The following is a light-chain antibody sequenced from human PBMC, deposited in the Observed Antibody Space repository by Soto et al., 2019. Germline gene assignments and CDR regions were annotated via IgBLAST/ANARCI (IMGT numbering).Light chain of an antibody. J-gene: IGLJ2*01. Sequence: SYELTQPPSVSVAPGKTARITCGENNIGSKSVHWYQQKPGQAPVLLIYYDSDRPSGIPERFSGSNSGNTATLTISRVEAGDEADYYCQVWDSSSDHKVFGGGTQLTVL. CDR3: QVWDSSSDHKV. CDR2: YDS. CDR1: NIGSKS. V-gene: IGLV3-21*04.